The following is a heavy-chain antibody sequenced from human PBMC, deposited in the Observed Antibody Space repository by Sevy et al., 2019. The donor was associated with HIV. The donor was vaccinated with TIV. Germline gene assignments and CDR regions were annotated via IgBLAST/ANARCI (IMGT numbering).Heavy chain of an antibody. D-gene: IGHD3-3*01. CDR2: INGDGSST. CDR3: ERGTSERNAEDCHH. Sequence: GGSLRLSCAASGFILRYDWMHWVRQAPGKGLVWVSRINGDGSSTNYADSVKGRFTVSRDNAENILNLQRNSLRCEDTAVNYCERGTSERNAEDCHHWGQGTLVTVSS. J-gene: IGHJ1*01. V-gene: IGHV3-74*01. CDR1: GFILRYDW.